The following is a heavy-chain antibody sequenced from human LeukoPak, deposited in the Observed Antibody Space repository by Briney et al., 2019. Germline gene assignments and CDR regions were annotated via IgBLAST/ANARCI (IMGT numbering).Heavy chain of an antibody. CDR1: GYTFTGYY. CDR3: ARVCILTGYWNLGY. V-gene: IGHV1-2*02. CDR2: INPNSGGT. J-gene: IGHJ4*02. Sequence: ASVRVSCKASGYTFTGYYMHWVRQAPGQGLEWMGWINPNSGGTNYAQKFQGRVTMTRDTSISTAYMELSRLRSDDTAVYYCARVCILTGYWNLGYWGQGTLVTVSS. D-gene: IGHD3-9*01.